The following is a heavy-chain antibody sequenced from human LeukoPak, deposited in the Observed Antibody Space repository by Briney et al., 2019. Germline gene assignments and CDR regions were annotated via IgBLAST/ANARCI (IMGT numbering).Heavy chain of an antibody. CDR2: IYYSGIT. CDR3: AGSEIGYCSSISCSKIDY. CDR1: GGSISSHY. J-gene: IGHJ4*02. V-gene: IGHV4-59*11. Sequence: SETLSLTCTVSGGSISSHYWSWIRQPPGKGLEWIGSIYYSGITNYNPSLKSRVTISEDTSKNQLSLKLSSVTAADTAVYFCAGSEIGYCSSISCSKIDYWGQGTLVTVSS. D-gene: IGHD2-2*01.